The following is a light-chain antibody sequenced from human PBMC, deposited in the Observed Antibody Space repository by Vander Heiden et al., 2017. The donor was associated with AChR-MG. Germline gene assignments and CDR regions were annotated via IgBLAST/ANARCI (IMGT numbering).Light chain of an antibody. CDR3: QAWDGSTPV. V-gene: IGLV3-1*01. Sequence: SYDLIQSPSLSVSPGQTATMTCSGEKLGDQYVSWYQQKAGQAPILVVDQDGRRPSTTPERFSGANSGNTATLTISGTQAVDAADYFCQAWDGSTPVFGGGTKLTVL. CDR1: KLGDQY. J-gene: IGLJ3*02. CDR2: QDG.